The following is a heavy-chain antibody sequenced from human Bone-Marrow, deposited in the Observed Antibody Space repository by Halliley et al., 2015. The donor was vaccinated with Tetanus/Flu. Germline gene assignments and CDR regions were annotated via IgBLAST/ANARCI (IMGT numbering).Heavy chain of an antibody. CDR2: FSNSGNI. Sequence: PGKGPEWVADFSNSGNIYCADSVKGRFPISRDNSKNMVFLQMNSLRVEDTATYYCAKGSGWYNWGRGTLVTVSS. V-gene: IGHV3-23*01. CDR3: AKGSGWYN. D-gene: IGHD6-19*01. J-gene: IGHJ4*01.